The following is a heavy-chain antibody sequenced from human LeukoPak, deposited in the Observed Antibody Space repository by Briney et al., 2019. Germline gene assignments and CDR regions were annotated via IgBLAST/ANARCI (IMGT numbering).Heavy chain of an antibody. CDR2: IIPIFGTA. V-gene: IGHV1-69*05. CDR1: GGTFSSYA. CDR3: ARGDGITELDY. D-gene: IGHD3-16*01. Sequence: EASVKVSCKAPGGTFSSYAISWVRQAPGQGLEWMGGIIPIFGTANYAQKFQGRVTITTDESTSTAYMELSSLRSEDTAVYYCARGDGITELDYWGQGTLVTVSS. J-gene: IGHJ4*02.